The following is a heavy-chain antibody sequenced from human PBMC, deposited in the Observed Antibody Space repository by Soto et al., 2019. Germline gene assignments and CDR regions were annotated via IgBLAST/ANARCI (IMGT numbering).Heavy chain of an antibody. CDR3: ARGDIVVVPAALYGMDV. Sequence: GESLKISCKGSGYSFTSYWISWVRQMPGKGLEWMGRIDPSDSYTNYSPSFQGYVTTSADKSVGTPYLQWSSLKAADTAMCYCARGDIVVVPAALYGMDVWGQGTTVTVSS. V-gene: IGHV5-10-1*01. CDR1: GYSFTSYW. J-gene: IGHJ6*02. D-gene: IGHD2-2*01. CDR2: IDPSDSYT.